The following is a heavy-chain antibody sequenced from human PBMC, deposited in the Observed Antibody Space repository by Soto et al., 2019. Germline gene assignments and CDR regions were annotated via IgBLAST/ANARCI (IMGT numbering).Heavy chain of an antibody. CDR3: ARGGYCSSSVCYYMDV. D-gene: IGHD2-2*01. V-gene: IGHV1-69*02. CDR1: GGTFSSYT. Sequence: SVKVSCKASGGTFSSYTISWVRQAPGQGLEWMGRIIPILGIANYAQKFQGRVTITADKSTSTAYMELSSLRSEDTAVYYCARGGYCSSSVCYYMDVWGKGTTVTSP. CDR2: IIPILGIA. J-gene: IGHJ6*03.